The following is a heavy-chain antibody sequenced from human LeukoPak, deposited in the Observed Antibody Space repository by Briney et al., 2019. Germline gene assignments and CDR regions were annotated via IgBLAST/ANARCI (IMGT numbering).Heavy chain of an antibody. CDR3: ARAYCSGGSCGGPFDY. Sequence: GSLTLSCAGSGFNFYSHLIGWVRQAPGEGLEWVGIIYPGDSDTRYSLSFQGQVTISADKSISTAYLQWSSLKASDTAMYYCARAYCSGGSCGGPFDYWGQGTLVTVSS. J-gene: IGHJ4*02. CDR1: GFNFYSHL. CDR2: IYPGDSDT. D-gene: IGHD2-15*01. V-gene: IGHV5-51*01.